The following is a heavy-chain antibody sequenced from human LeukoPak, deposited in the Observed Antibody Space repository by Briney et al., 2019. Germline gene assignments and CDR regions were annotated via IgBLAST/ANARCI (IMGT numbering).Heavy chain of an antibody. J-gene: IGHJ4*02. V-gene: IGHV1-46*01. Sequence: ASVKLSCTASGYTFTTYHMHWVRQAPGQGLEWMGIIKSNGGSTGYAQKFQGRVTMTRDTSTSTAYMELSGLRSEDTAVYYCARERGGTFNFDYWGQGTLVTVSS. CDR2: IKSNGGST. CDR1: GYTFTTYH. D-gene: IGHD2-15*01. CDR3: ARERGGTFNFDY.